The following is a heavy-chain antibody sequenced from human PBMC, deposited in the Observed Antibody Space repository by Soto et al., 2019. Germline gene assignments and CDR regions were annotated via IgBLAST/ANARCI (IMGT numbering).Heavy chain of an antibody. CDR3: ARAGCDGGRCYTLVGLRYGMDV. CDR2: ISYDGNNK. CDR1: GFTFGSYV. Sequence: GGSLRLSCAASGFTFGSYVMHWVRQAPGKGLEWVAVISYDGNNKYYADSVKGRFTISRDNSKNTLYLQMNSLRAEDTAVYYCARAGCDGGRCYTLVGLRYGMDVWGQGTTVTV. V-gene: IGHV3-30-3*01. J-gene: IGHJ6*02. D-gene: IGHD2-15*01.